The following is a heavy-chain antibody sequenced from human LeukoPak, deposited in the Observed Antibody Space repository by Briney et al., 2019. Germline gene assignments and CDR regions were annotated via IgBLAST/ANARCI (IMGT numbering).Heavy chain of an antibody. CDR3: AKDRPPHSLRYFDWLLDY. V-gene: IGHV3-23*01. Sequence: GGSLRLSCAASGFTFSSYAMSWVRQAPGKGLEWVSAISGSDGSTYYADSVKGRFTISRDNSKNTLYLQMNSLRAEGTAVYYCAKDRPPHSLRYFDWLLDYWGQGTLVTVSS. D-gene: IGHD3-9*01. J-gene: IGHJ4*02. CDR2: ISGSDGST. CDR1: GFTFSSYA.